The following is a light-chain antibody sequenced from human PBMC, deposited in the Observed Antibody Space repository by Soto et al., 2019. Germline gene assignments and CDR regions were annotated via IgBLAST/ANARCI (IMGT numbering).Light chain of an antibody. V-gene: IGKV3-20*01. J-gene: IGKJ1*01. Sequence: EIVLTQSPGTLSLSPGEGATLSCRASQSVSSYLAWFQQKPGQAPRVLIYAASTRATGVPDRFGGSGSGTDFTLTISRLEPEDFAVYYCQQYGSLPRTFGQGTKVDIK. CDR2: AAS. CDR1: QSVSSY. CDR3: QQYGSLPRT.